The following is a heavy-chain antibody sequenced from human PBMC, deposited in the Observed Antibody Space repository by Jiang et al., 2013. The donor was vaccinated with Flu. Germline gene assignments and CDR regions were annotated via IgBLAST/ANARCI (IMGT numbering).Heavy chain of an antibody. D-gene: IGHD6-13*01. J-gene: IGHJ5*02. CDR3: ARRYGIAAEFDP. CDR2: IYWDDDI. Sequence: PTQTLTLTCTFLWVLTHHLWSGCGLDPSAPRKALEWLALIYWDDDIRYSPSLKSRLTISKDTSKSQVVLTMTNMDPVDTATYYCARRYGIAAEFDPWGQGTLVTVSS. V-gene: IGHV2-5*02. CDR1: VLTHHLWSG.